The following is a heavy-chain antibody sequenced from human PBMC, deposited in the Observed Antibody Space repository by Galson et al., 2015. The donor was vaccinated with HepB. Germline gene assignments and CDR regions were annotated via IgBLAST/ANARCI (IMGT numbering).Heavy chain of an antibody. CDR1: GGSITTYY. V-gene: IGHV4-59*01. D-gene: IGHD3-10*01. Sequence: SETLSLTCTVSGGSITTYYWSWIRQPPGKGLEWIGYIYYSGSTNYNPSLKSRVTISVDTSKNQFSLKLSSVTAADTAVYYCARTYYNASGSYAMDVWGQGTTVTVSS. CDR2: IYYSGST. J-gene: IGHJ6*02. CDR3: ARTYYNASGSYAMDV.